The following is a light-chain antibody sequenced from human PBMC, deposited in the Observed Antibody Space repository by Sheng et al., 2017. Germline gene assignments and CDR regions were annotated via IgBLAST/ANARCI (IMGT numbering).Light chain of an antibody. CDR1: QGISDY. CDR3: QLTDSFPFT. J-gene: IGKJ3*01. CDR2: GAS. V-gene: IGKV1-17*03. Sequence: DIQMTQSPSAMSASVGDTVTITCRASQGISDYLAWFQQKPGKVPKRLIYGASSLLSGVPSRFSGSGSGTDFTLTISSLQPEDFATYYCQLTDSFPFTFGPGTKVDIK.